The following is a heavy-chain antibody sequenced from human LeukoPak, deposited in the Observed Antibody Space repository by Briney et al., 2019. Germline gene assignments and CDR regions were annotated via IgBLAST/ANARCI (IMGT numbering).Heavy chain of an antibody. D-gene: IGHD3-10*01. J-gene: IGHJ4*02. Sequence: SVKVSCKLSGDTFTSYAVAWVRQAPGQGVECMGLIIPAFGTTNDAQRFQGGVTTTSDKSPTTAYMELGSLRSEDTAVYYCAREYYGSGSYYDGYYFDFWGQGTLVTVPS. V-gene: IGHV1-69*06. CDR2: IIPAFGTT. CDR3: AREYYGSGSYYDGYYFDF. CDR1: GDTFTSYA.